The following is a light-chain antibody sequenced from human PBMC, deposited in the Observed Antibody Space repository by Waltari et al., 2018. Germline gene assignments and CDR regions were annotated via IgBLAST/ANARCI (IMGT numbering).Light chain of an antibody. CDR1: SSTIGSNT. V-gene: IGLV1-44*01. CDR3: AAWDDSLNGPV. CDR2: SNN. J-gene: IGLJ1*01. Sequence: QSVLTQPPSASGPPGPRVTIPCSGSSSTIGSNTVNWYQQLPGTAPKLLIYSNNQRPSGVPDRFSGSKSGTSASLAISGLQSEDEADYYCAAWDDSLNGPVFGTGTKVTVL.